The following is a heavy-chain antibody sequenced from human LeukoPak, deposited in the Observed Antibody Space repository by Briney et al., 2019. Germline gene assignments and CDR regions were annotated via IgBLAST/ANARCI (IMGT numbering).Heavy chain of an antibody. V-gene: IGHV4-30-2*01. J-gene: IGHJ3*02. CDR1: GGSISSGGYY. D-gene: IGHD2-8*01. CDR3: ASNVLMVYAPRGDAFDI. CDR2: INHSGST. Sequence: SQTLSLTCTVSGGSISSGGYYWSWIRQPPGKGLEWIGEINHSGSTNYNPSLKSRVTISVDTSKNQYSLKLSSVTAADTAVYYCASNVLMVYAPRGDAFDIWGQGTMVTVSS.